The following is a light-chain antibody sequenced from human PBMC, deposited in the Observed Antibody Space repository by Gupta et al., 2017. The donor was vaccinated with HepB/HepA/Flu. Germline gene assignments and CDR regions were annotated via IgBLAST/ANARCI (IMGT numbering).Light chain of an antibody. CDR3: QQDHSSPWT. Sequence: EIVLTQSPGTLSVSPGERAILSCRASQGVSSSFLGWYQVKPGQAPRLLIYGSSNRATGMPDRFSGSGSGTEFTLTISRLDPEDIAVYYCQQDHSSPWTFGQGTKVEIK. J-gene: IGKJ1*01. CDR1: QGVSSSF. CDR2: GSS. V-gene: IGKV3-20*01.